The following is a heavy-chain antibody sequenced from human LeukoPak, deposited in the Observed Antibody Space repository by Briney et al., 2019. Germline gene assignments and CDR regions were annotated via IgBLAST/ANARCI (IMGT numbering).Heavy chain of an antibody. CDR3: ARNSVAGTGNY. CDR2: FYSGGDR. Sequence: GGSLRLSCEASGFTLSTNYMSWVRQAPGKGLEWVSVFYSGGDRYYADPVKGRFTISRDNSKNTVYLQMNSLRPEDTAVYYCARNSVAGTGNYWGQGTLVTVSS. CDR1: GFTLSTNY. V-gene: IGHV3-53*01. J-gene: IGHJ4*02. D-gene: IGHD6-19*01.